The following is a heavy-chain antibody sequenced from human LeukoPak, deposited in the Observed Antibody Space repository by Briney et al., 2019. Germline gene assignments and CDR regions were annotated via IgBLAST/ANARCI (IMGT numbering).Heavy chain of an antibody. CDR1: GYTFTGYY. Sequence: GASVTVSCTASGYTFTGYYMHWVRQAPGQGLEWMGRINPNSGGTNYAQKFQGRVTMTRDTSISTAYMELSRLRSDDTAVYYCAREGRRDYGSGEYNWFDPWGQGTLVTVSS. CDR2: INPNSGGT. V-gene: IGHV1-2*06. CDR3: AREGRRDYGSGEYNWFDP. D-gene: IGHD3-10*01. J-gene: IGHJ5*02.